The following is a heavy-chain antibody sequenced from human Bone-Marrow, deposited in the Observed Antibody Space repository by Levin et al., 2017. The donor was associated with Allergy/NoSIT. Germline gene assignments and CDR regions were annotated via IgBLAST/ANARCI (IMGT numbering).Heavy chain of an antibody. Sequence: GASVKVSCKASGGTFSSYAISWVRQAPGQGLEWMGGIIPIFGTANYAQKFQGRVTITADKSTSTAYMELSSLRSEDTAVYYCAKYDYDFWSGSPPNAFDIWGQGTMVTVSS. CDR3: AKYDYDFWSGSPPNAFDI. V-gene: IGHV1-69*06. CDR2: IIPIFGTA. D-gene: IGHD3-3*01. CDR1: GGTFSSYA. J-gene: IGHJ3*02.